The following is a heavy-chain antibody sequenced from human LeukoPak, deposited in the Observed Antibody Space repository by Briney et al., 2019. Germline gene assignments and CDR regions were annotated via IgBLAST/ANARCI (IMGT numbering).Heavy chain of an antibody. Sequence: KPSETLSLTCTVSGGSISSGDYYWSWIRQPPGKGLEWIGYIYYSGSTYYNPSLKSRVTISVDTSKNQFSLKLSSVTAADTAVYYCARLFLGELYFDYWGQGTLVTVSS. CDR3: ARLFLGELYFDY. CDR2: IYYSGST. D-gene: IGHD3-16*01. CDR1: GGSISSGDYY. V-gene: IGHV4-30-4*08. J-gene: IGHJ4*02.